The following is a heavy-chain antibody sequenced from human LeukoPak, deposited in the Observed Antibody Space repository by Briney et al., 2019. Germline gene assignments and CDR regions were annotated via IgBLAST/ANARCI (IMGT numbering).Heavy chain of an antibody. D-gene: IGHD5/OR15-5a*01. V-gene: IGHV1-46*01. CDR2: INPSGGST. CDR1: GYTFTSYY. J-gene: IGHJ4*02. CDR3: ARGRWSTTTASYYFDS. Sequence: VASVKVSCKASGYTFTSYYMHWVRQAPGQGLEWMGIINPSGGSTSYAQKFQGRVTITRDRSASTAYMELNSLRSEDTAVYYCARGRWSTTTASYYFDSWGQGSLVTVS.